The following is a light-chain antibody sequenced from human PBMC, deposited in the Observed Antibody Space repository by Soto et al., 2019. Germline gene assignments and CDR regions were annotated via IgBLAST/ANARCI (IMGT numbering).Light chain of an antibody. J-gene: IGLJ2*01. CDR3: SSYTSANSL. Sequence: QSALTQPASVSGSPGESITISCTGTSSDVGAYNYVSWYQQHPGKAPKLMIYDVSNRPSGVSNRFSGSKSGNTASLTISGLQAEYEADYYCSSYTSANSLFGGGTKLTVL. V-gene: IGLV2-14*03. CDR1: SSDVGAYNY. CDR2: DVS.